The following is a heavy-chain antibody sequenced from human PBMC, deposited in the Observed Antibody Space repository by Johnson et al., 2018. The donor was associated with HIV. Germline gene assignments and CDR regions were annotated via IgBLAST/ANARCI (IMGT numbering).Heavy chain of an antibody. CDR3: AKSPLGRLREGAFDI. J-gene: IGHJ3*02. CDR2: INWNGGST. D-gene: IGHD7-27*01. Sequence: VQLVESGGGVVQPGGSLRLSCAAPGFTFDDYGMSWVRQAPGKGLEWVSGINWNGGSTGYADSVKGRFTISRDNAKNTLYLQMNSLRAEDTAVYYCAKSPLGRLREGAFDIWGQGTMVTVSS. V-gene: IGHV3-20*04. CDR1: GFTFDDYG.